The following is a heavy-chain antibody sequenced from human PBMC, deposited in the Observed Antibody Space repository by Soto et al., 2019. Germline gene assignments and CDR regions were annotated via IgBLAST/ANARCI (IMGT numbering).Heavy chain of an antibody. D-gene: IGHD2-2*01. V-gene: IGHV3-20*04. CDR2: INWNGGST. CDR3: ARDPVVVPAAKGDFYYYYGMDV. CDR1: GFTFDDYG. J-gene: IGHJ6*02. Sequence: GGSLRLSCAASGFTFDDYGMSWVRQAPGKGLEWVSGINWNGGSTGYADSVKGRFTISRDNAKNSLYLQMNSLRAEDTALYYCARDPVVVPAAKGDFYYYYGMDVWGQGTTVTVSS.